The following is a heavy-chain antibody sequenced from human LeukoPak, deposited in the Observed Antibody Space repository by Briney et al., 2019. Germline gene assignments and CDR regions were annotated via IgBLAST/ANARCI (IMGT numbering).Heavy chain of an antibody. CDR3: ASGDYGGNWGSFDY. CDR2: IIPIFGTA. V-gene: IGHV1-69*05. J-gene: IGHJ4*02. CDR1: GYTFTSYG. D-gene: IGHD4-23*01. Sequence: SVKVSCKASGYTFTSYGISWVRQAPGQGLEWMGGIIPIFGTANYAQKFQGRVTITTDESTSTAYMELSSLRSEDTAVYYCASGDYGGNWGSFDYWGQGTLVTVSS.